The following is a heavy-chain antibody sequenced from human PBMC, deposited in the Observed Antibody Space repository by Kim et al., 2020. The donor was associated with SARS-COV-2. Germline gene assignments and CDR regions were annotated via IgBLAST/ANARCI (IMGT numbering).Heavy chain of an antibody. CDR2: ISYDGSNK. Sequence: GGSLRLSCAASGFTFSSYAMHWVRQAPSKGLEWVAVISYDGSNKYYVDSVKGRFTISRDNSKNTLYLQMNSLRAEDTAVYYCARSERGAAAGMWPLYFDYWGQGTLVTVSS. D-gene: IGHD6-13*01. CDR1: GFTFSSYA. V-gene: IGHV3-30*04. CDR3: ARSERGAAAGMWPLYFDY. J-gene: IGHJ4*02.